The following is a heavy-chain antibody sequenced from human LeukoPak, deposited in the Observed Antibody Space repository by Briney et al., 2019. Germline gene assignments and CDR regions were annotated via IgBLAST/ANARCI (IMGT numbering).Heavy chain of an antibody. J-gene: IGHJ6*03. V-gene: IGHV3-23*01. CDR3: AKGVEDSGIYYYYYMDV. D-gene: IGHD2-15*01. CDR2: VSGSGVST. CDR1: GFTFSSYTVSTYA. Sequence: PGGSLRLSCAASGFTFSSYTVSTYAMSWVRQAPGKGLEWVSAVSGSGVSTYYADSVKGRFTISRDNSKNTLYLQMNGLRAEDTAVYYCAKGVEDSGIYYYYYMDVWGKGTTVTVSS.